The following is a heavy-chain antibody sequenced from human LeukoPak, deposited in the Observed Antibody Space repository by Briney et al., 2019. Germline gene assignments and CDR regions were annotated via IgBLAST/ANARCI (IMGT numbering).Heavy chain of an antibody. V-gene: IGHV3-23*01. CDR3: ARGGNWFDP. CDR2: ISGTGGNT. Sequence: GGSLRLSCAASGFTFSSYAMSWVRQAPGKGLEWVSGISGTGGNTYYADSVKGRFTISRDNAKNSLYLQMNSLRAEDTALYYCARGGNWFDPWGQGTLVTVSS. J-gene: IGHJ5*02. CDR1: GFTFSSYA.